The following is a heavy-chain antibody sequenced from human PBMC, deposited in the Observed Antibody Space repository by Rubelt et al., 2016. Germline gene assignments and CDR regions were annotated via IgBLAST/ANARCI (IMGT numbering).Heavy chain of an antibody. CDR2: ISAYNGNT. D-gene: IGHD6-13*01. CDR3: ARDGYSSSSDY. Sequence: QVQLVQSGTEVKKPGASVKVSCKASGFTFTNYGFSWVRQAPGQGLEWMGWISAYNGNTKYAQKLQGRVTMTTDTSTSTVYMELRSLRSDDTAVYYCARDGYSSSSDYWGQGTLVTVSS. V-gene: IGHV1-18*01. J-gene: IGHJ4*02. CDR1: GFTFTNYG.